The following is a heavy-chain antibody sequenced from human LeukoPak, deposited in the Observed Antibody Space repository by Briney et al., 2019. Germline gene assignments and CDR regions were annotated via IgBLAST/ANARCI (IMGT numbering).Heavy chain of an antibody. Sequence: PGGSLRLSCAASGFTFSNAWMNWVRQAPGKGLEWVGRIKSKTDGGTTDYAAPVKGRFTISRDDSKNTLYLQMSSLKTEDTAVYYCTTGTYCGGDCYSRWGQGTLVTVSS. CDR3: TTGTYCGGDCYSR. D-gene: IGHD2-21*02. CDR1: GFTFSNAW. CDR2: IKSKTDGGTT. J-gene: IGHJ4*02. V-gene: IGHV3-15*07.